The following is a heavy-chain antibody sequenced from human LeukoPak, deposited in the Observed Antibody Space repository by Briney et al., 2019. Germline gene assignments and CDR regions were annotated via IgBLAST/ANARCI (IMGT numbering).Heavy chain of an antibody. D-gene: IGHD3-22*01. CDR2: ISYDGSNK. CDR1: GFTFSSYG. CDR3: AKPAVRYYDSSGYYYFDY. Sequence: PGGSLRLSCAASGFTFSSYGMHWVRQAPGKGLEWVAVISYDGSNKYYADSVKGRFTISRDNSKNTLYLQMNSLRAEDTAVYYCAKPAVRYYDSSGYYYFDYWGQGTLVTVSS. V-gene: IGHV3-30*18. J-gene: IGHJ4*02.